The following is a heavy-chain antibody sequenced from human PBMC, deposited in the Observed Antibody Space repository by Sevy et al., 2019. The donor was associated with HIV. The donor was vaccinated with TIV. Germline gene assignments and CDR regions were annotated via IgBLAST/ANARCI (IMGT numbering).Heavy chain of an antibody. J-gene: IGHJ6*02. CDR3: ARDAGGGTTNSGLDV. D-gene: IGHD1-7*01. V-gene: IGHV1-2*06. CDR1: GYTFTDEY. Sequence: ASVKVSCKASGYTFTDEYLHWVRQAPGQGLEWIGRIFPNSGVTKSEQRFRGRVTRTKEKSISTAYMELSGLRSDDTAVYYCARDAGGGTTNSGLDVGGQGTTVTVSS. CDR2: IFPNSGVT.